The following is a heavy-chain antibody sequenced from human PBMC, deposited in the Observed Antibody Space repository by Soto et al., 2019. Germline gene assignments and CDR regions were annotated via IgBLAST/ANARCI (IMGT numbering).Heavy chain of an antibody. CDR3: AGRRLYYFDSSHYVEDY. J-gene: IGHJ4*02. CDR2: MRHSGST. D-gene: IGHD3-22*01. CDR1: GESVSSADFY. Sequence: QVHLHESGPGLVKHSQTLSLTCTVSGESVSSADFYWSWIRQHPWKGLDWIRYMRHSGSTFYNPSLRSRLHISVGTSANQFSLRLTSVTAAYTAVYYCAGRRLYYFDSSHYVEDYWGQGTLVTVSA. V-gene: IGHV4-31*03.